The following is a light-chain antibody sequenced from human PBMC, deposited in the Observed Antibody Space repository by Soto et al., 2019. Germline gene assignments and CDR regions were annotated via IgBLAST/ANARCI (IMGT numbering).Light chain of an antibody. V-gene: IGKV1-39*01. J-gene: IGKJ1*01. Sequence: DIQMTQSPSSLSASVGDRATITCRASQSSSGYLNWYQQKPGKAPKLLIYAASSLQSGVPSRFSGSGSGTDFTLTISSLQPEDFATYYCQQSYSTPRTFGQGTKVEIK. CDR3: QQSYSTPRT. CDR1: QSSSGY. CDR2: AAS.